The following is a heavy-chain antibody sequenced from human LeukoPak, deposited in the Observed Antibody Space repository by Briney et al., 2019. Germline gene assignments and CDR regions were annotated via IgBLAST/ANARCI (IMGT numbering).Heavy chain of an antibody. J-gene: IGHJ4*02. CDR1: GFTFSSYS. Sequence: PGGSLRLSCAASGFTFSSYSMNWVRQAPGKGLEWVSSISSSSSYIYYADSVKGRFTISRDNAKNSLYLQMNSLRAEDTAVYYCARDLAGGYYPNFDYWGQGTLVTVSS. V-gene: IGHV3-21*01. D-gene: IGHD3-22*01. CDR3: ARDLAGGYYPNFDY. CDR2: ISSSSSYI.